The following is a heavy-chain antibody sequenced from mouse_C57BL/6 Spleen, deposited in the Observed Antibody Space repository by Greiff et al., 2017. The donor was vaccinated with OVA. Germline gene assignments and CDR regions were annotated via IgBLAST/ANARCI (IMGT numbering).Heavy chain of an antibody. CDR1: GFNIKDDY. D-gene: IGHD3-1*01. CDR3: TTKGGSWFAY. CDR2: IDPENGDT. Sequence: LVESGAELVRPGASVKLSCTASGFNIKDDYMHWVKQRPEQGLEWIGWIDPENGDTEYASKFQGKATITADTSSNTAYLQLSSLTSEDTAVYYCTTKGGSWFAYWGQGTLVTVSA. J-gene: IGHJ3*01. V-gene: IGHV14-4*01.